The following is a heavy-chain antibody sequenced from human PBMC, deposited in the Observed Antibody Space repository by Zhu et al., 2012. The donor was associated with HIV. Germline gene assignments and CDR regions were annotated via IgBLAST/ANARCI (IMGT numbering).Heavy chain of an antibody. CDR1: IYSISSGYY. V-gene: IGHV4-38-2*02. CDR3: ARAKPGGYDTSGNTHARVVPTP. J-gene: IGHJ5*02. D-gene: IGHD3-22*01. CDR2: IYHSGST. Sequence: QVQLQESGPGLVKPSETLSLTCSVSIYSISSGYYWGWIRQPPGKGLEWIGSIYHSGSTYYNPSLRSRVTISIDTFKNHFSLNLTSVTAADTAVYYCARAKPGGYDTSGNTHARVVPTPWGHGNPGLPSP.